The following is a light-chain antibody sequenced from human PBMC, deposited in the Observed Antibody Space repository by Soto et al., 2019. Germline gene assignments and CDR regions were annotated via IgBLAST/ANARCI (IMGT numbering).Light chain of an antibody. CDR1: QSISSY. CDR2: AAS. V-gene: IGKV1-39*01. J-gene: IGKJ3*01. CDR3: QQSYNTPLT. Sequence: IQMTQSPSSLSASVGDRVTITCRASQSISSYLNWYQQKPGRAPKFLIYAASSLQSGVPSKFSGSGSGTDFTLTISSLQPEDFATYYCQQSYNTPLTFGPGAKWIS.